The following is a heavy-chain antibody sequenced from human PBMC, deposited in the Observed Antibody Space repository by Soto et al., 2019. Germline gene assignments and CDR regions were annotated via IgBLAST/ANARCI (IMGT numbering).Heavy chain of an antibody. V-gene: IGHV4-31*03. D-gene: IGHD1-1*01. CDR3: ARGGRRGDVLDI. Sequence: QVQLQESGPGLVKPSQTLSLTCTVSGASLSSDAYYWSWIRQHPVKGLEWIGYIYYSGATFYNPSLESRYNISLDTPKNHFSLRLSSVSAADTAVYYCARGGRRGDVLDIWGQGTMVTVSS. CDR2: IYYSGAT. CDR1: GASLSSDAYY. J-gene: IGHJ3*02.